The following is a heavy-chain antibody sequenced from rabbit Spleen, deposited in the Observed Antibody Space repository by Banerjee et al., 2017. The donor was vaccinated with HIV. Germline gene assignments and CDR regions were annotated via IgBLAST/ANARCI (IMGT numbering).Heavy chain of an antibody. V-gene: IGHV1S45*01. CDR3: ARDTGSSFSTYGMDL. Sequence: QQQLEESGGGLVKPGGTLTLTCKASGIDFSSYNFICWFRQAPGKGLEWIACIDIGSRDFAYYASWAKGRFIISKTSSTTVTLQMTSLTVADTATYFCARDTGSSFSTYGMDLWGPGTLVTVS. D-gene: IGHD8-1*01. J-gene: IGHJ6*01. CDR1: GIDFSSYNF. CDR2: IDIGSRDFA.